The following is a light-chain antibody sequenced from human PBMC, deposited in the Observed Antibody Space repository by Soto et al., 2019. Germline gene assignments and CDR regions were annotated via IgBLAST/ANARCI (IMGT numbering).Light chain of an antibody. J-gene: IGLJ1*01. Sequence: QSVLTQPPSASGTPWQKVTISCSGSSSNIGDNYVYWHQQLPGTAPKLLIYRNNQRPSGVPDRFSGSKSGTSASLAISGLRSEDEADYYCAAWDDSLSGYVFGPGTKLTVL. V-gene: IGLV1-47*01. CDR2: RNN. CDR3: AAWDDSLSGYV. CDR1: SSNIGDNY.